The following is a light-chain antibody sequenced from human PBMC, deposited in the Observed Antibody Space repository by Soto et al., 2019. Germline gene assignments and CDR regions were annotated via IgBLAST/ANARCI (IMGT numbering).Light chain of an antibody. Sequence: EIVLTQSPGTLSLSPGERATLSCRASQSVSSSYLAWYQQKPGQAPRLLIYGASSRATGIPDRFSGSGSGTEFTPTNSRLEPEDVAVYYYQQYGSTPWTFGQGTKVEIK. CDR2: GAS. CDR1: QSVSSSY. J-gene: IGKJ1*01. V-gene: IGKV3-20*01. CDR3: QQYGSTPWT.